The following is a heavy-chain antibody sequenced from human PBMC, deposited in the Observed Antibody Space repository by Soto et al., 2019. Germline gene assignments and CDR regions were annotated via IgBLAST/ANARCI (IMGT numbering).Heavy chain of an antibody. D-gene: IGHD5-12*01. CDR3: ARHVENIVYDHRYYYYYMDV. J-gene: IGHJ6*03. CDR1: GYSFTSYW. Sequence: GESLKISCKGSGYSFTSYWIGWVRQMPGKGLEWMGIIYPGDSDTRYSPSFQGQVTISADKSISTAYLQWSSLKASDTAMYYCARHVENIVYDHRYYYYYMDVWGKGTTVNVAS. V-gene: IGHV5-51*01. CDR2: IYPGDSDT.